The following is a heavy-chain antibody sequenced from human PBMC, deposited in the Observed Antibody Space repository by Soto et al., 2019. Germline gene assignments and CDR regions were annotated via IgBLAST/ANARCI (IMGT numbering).Heavy chain of an antibody. CDR3: ASSPGGYGGDGHGWGRYFDY. J-gene: IGHJ4*02. D-gene: IGHD5-12*01. CDR1: GGTFSSYA. CDR2: FIPIVGTA. V-gene: IGHV1-69*01. Sequence: QVQLVQSGAEVKKPGSSVKVSCKASGGTFSSYAISWVRQAPGQGLGWMGGFIPIVGTANYAQKFQGRVTITADESTSTAYRELSSLRSKDTAVYYCASSPGGYGGDGHGWGRYFDYWGQGTLVAVST.